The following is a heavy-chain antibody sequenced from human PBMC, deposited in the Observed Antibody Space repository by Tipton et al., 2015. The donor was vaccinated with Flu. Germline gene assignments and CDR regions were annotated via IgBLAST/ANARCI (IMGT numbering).Heavy chain of an antibody. J-gene: IGHJ4*02. Sequence: SLRLSCAASGFTFSTFWMHWVRQAPGKGLEWVANINQDGSEKYYVDSVKGRFTISRDNAKNSLYLQMNSLRGDDGAVYYCARAVGGSGSYWGQGTLVTVSS. CDR3: ARAVGGSGSY. CDR1: GFTFSTFW. CDR2: INQDGSEK. V-gene: IGHV3-7*01. D-gene: IGHD3-10*01.